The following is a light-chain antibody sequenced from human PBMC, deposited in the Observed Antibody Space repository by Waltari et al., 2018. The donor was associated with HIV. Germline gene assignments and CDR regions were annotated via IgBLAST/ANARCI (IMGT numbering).Light chain of an antibody. V-gene: IGLV3-21*02. J-gene: IGLJ2*01. CDR1: NIGSKS. CDR3: QVWDSSSDVV. Sequence: SYVLTQPPSVSVAPGQTARFTCGGNNIGSKSVHWYQQKPGQAPLLVLFDDSDRPSGIPERFAGSNSGNTATLTISRVEAGDEADYYCQVWDSSSDVVFCGGTKLTVL. CDR2: DDS.